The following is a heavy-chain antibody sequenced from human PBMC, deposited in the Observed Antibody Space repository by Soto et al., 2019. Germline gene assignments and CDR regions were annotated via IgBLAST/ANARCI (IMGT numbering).Heavy chain of an antibody. CDR2: IYADGRT. Sequence: PGGSLRLSCAASGFIVSTIYMSWVRQAPGKGLEWVSTIYADGRTCYADSVKGRFTMSRDDVKNTLFLQMNSLRVEDTAVYYCARDIDYCGQGT. J-gene: IGHJ4*02. CDR3: ARDIDY. CDR1: GFIVSTIY. V-gene: IGHV3-66*01.